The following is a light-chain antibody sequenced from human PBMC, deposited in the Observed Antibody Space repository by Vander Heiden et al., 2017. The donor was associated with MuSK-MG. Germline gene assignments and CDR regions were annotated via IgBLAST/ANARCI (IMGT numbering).Light chain of an antibody. CDR1: QNIRMY. Sequence: DIQMTQSPSSLSASVGGSVTITCRASQNIRMYLNWYQQRPGIAPKLLIYAASALPDGVPARFSGSGSGTDFTLTISNLQPEDFATYYCQQSYSTPLTFGGGTKVEI. CDR3: QQSYSTPLT. V-gene: IGKV1-39*01. J-gene: IGKJ4*01. CDR2: AAS.